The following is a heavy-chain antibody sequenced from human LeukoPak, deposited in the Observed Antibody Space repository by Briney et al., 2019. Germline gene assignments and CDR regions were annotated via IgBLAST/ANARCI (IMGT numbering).Heavy chain of an antibody. J-gene: IGHJ4*02. CDR3: ARVWGAIDY. D-gene: IGHD1-26*01. V-gene: IGHV1-8*01. CDR1: GYTFTNYD. Sequence: ASVKVSCKTSGYTFTNYDINWVRQATGQGLEWMGWMNPKSGNTGSAQRFQGRVPMTRDTSISTAYMELISLRSEDTAVYYCARVWGAIDYWGQGPLVTVSS. CDR2: MNPKSGNT.